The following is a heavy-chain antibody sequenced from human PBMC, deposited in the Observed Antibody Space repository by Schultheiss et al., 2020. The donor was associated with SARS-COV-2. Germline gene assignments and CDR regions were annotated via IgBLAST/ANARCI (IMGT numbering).Heavy chain of an antibody. CDR3: ARGEGIGVVAATWYY. J-gene: IGHJ4*02. Sequence: GGSLRLSCAASGFTFSSYAMSWVRQAPGKGLEWVSAISSNGGRTYYADSVKGRFTISRDNSKNTLYLQMSSLRAEDTAVYYCARGEGIGVVAATWYYWGQGTLVTVSS. CDR1: GFTFSSYA. D-gene: IGHD2-15*01. V-gene: IGHV3-23*01. CDR2: ISSNGGRT.